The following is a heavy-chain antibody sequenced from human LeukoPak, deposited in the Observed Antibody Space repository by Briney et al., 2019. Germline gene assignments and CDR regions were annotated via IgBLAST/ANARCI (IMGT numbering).Heavy chain of an antibody. CDR2: IYYSGST. D-gene: IGHD4-17*01. J-gene: IGHJ5*02. CDR1: GGSISSSSYY. Sequence: PSETLSLTCTVSGGSISSSSYYWGWIRQPPGKGLEWIGSIYYSGSTYYNPSLKSRVTISVDTSKNQFSLKLSSVTAADTAVYYCARDYGGYTYNWFDPWGQGTLVTVSS. V-gene: IGHV4-39*07. CDR3: ARDYGGYTYNWFDP.